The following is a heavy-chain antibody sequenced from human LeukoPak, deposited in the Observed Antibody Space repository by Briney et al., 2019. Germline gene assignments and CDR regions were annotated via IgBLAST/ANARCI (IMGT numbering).Heavy chain of an antibody. CDR3: ARDEGRLCSGGSCYSNGWFDP. CDR1: GGSFSGYY. V-gene: IGHV4-59*01. D-gene: IGHD2-15*01. J-gene: IGHJ5*02. CDR2: IYYSGST. Sequence: SETLSLTCAVYGGSFSGYYWSWIRQPPGKGLEWIGYIYYSGSTNYNPSLKSRVTISVDTSKNQFSLKLSSVTAADTAVYYCARDEGRLCSGGSCYSNGWFDPWGQGTLVTVSS.